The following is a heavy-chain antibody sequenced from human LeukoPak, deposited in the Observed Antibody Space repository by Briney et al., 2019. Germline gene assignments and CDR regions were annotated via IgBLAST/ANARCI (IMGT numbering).Heavy chain of an antibody. J-gene: IGHJ3*02. CDR3: AIESLTYCSSTSCYPRAFDI. V-gene: IGHV4-59*01. CDR1: GGSISSYS. D-gene: IGHD2-2*01. CDR2: IYYSGST. Sequence: SETLSLTCTVSGGSISSYSWSWIRQPPGKGLEWIGYIYYSGSTNYNPSLKSRVTISVDTSKNQFSLKLSSVTAADTAVYYCAIESLTYCSSTSCYPRAFDIWGQGTMVTVSS.